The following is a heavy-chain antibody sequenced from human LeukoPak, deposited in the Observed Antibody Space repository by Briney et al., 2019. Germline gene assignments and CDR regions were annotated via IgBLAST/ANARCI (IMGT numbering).Heavy chain of an antibody. J-gene: IGHJ4*02. CDR3: ARDNFFGYSGSYYIY. D-gene: IGHD1-26*01. CDR2: ISAYNGNT. CDR1: GYTFTSYD. V-gene: IGHV1-18*01. Sequence: ASVKVSCKASGYTFTSYDINWVRQATGQGLEWMGWISAYNGNTNYAQKLQGRVTMTTDTSTSTAYMELRSLRSDDTAVYYCARDNFFGYSGSYYIYWGQGTLVTVSS.